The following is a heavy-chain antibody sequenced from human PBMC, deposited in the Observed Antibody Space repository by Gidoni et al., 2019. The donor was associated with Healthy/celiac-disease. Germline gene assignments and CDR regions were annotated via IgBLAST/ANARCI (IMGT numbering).Heavy chain of an antibody. CDR3: ATSPSSSWYVVQH. CDR2: ISGSGGST. J-gene: IGHJ1*01. V-gene: IGHV3-23*01. Sequence: EVQLLESGVGLVQPGGSLRLSCSASGFTFSSYAMSWVRQAPGQGLEWVSAISGSGGSTYFADSVKGRFTISRDNSKTTLYLQMNSLRAEDTAVYYCATSPSSSWYVVQHWGQGTLVTVSS. CDR1: GFTFSSYA. D-gene: IGHD6-13*01.